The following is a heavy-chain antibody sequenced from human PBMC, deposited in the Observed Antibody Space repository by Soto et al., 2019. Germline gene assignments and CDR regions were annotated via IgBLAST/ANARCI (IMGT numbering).Heavy chain of an antibody. Sequence: LSLTCSVSGGSISGSYWSWIRQSPGKGLEWLGYVYYTGSTNYSPSLRSRVSISVDTSKNEFSLRLSSVTAADTAVYFCARSVAVPGAHIDYWGQGTQVTVS. CDR3: ARSVAVPGAHIDY. V-gene: IGHV4-59*01. D-gene: IGHD6-19*01. CDR1: GGSISGSY. J-gene: IGHJ4*02. CDR2: VYYTGST.